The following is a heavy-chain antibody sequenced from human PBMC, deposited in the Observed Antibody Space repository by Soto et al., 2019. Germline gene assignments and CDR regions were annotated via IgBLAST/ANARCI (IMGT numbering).Heavy chain of an antibody. D-gene: IGHD5-18*01. CDR1: GVPISGSDYH. Sequence: QVQLEESGPGLVKPSQTLSLMCTVSGVPISGSDYHWSWIRQSPGKGLEWIGYIFPSGATHYNSSLGSRITMSVETSKSQLSLRLTAVTAADTAVYFCARGSAAKRYFDLWGRGTLVTVSS. CDR2: IFPSGAT. V-gene: IGHV4-30-4*01. CDR3: ARGSAAKRYFDL. J-gene: IGHJ2*01.